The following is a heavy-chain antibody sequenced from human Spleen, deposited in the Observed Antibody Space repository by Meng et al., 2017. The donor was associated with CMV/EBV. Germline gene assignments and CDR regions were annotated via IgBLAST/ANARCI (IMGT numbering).Heavy chain of an antibody. V-gene: IGHV3-11*01. CDR2: ISSSTTTI. D-gene: IGHD6-13*01. CDR3: ANPSREGYSSTWYYFDY. J-gene: IGHJ4*02. Sequence: GESLKISCAASGFTFNDYYMTWIRQAPGKGLEWVSYISSSTTTIYYAHSVKGRFTVSRDNTNNSLYLQMNSLRAEDTAVYYCANPSREGYSSTWYYFDYWGQGTLVTVSS. CDR1: GFTFNDYY.